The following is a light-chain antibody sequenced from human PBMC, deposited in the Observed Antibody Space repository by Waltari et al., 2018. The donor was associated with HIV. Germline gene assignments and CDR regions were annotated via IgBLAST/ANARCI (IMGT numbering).Light chain of an antibody. V-gene: IGLV2-23*01. J-gene: IGLJ2*01. CDR3: CAYAGGLE. CDR1: SSDPGNYNL. CDR2: EDN. Sequence: QSALPQPASLSGSPGQSITISCTGTSSDPGNYNLLSLYQLYPGKAPKRIIYEDNKRPSGVSNRFSGSKSADTASLTISGLQAEDEADYYCCAYAGGLEFGGGTKLTVL.